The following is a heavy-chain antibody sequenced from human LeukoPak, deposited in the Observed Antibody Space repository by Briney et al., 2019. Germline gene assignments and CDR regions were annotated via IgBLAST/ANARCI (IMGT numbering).Heavy chain of an antibody. J-gene: IGHJ3*02. CDR1: GGSFSGYY. V-gene: IGHV4-34*01. CDR2: INHSGST. Sequence: SETLSLTCAVYGGSFSGYYWSWIRQPPGKGLEWIGEINHSGSTNYNPSLKSRVTISVDTSKNQFSLKLSSVTAADTAVYYCASGLGSGWSPHDAFDIWGQGTMVTVSS. D-gene: IGHD6-19*01. CDR3: ASGLGSGWSPHDAFDI.